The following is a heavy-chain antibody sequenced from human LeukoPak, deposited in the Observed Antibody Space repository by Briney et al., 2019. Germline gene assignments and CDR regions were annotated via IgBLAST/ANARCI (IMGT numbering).Heavy chain of an antibody. CDR3: ARDYEGGELLYHY. J-gene: IGHJ4*02. Sequence: ASVKVSCKASGYTFTGYYMHWVRQAPGQGLEWMGRINPNSGGTNYAQRFQGRVTMTRDTSISTAYMELSRLRSDDTAVYYCARDYEGGELLYHYWGQGTLVTVSS. D-gene: IGHD1-26*01. CDR2: INPNSGGT. V-gene: IGHV1-2*06. CDR1: GYTFTGYY.